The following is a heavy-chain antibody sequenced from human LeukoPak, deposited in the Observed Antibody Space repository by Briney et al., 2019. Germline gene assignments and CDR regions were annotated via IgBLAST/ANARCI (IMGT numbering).Heavy chain of an antibody. CDR3: ARVVPAAIGCYYYYMDV. Sequence: GGSLRLSCAASGFTFSSYSMNWVRQAPGKGLEWVSSISSSSSYIYYADSVKGRFTISRDNAKNSLYLQMNSLRAEDTAVYYCARVVPAAIGCYYYYMDVWGKGTTVTVSS. CDR1: GFTFSSYS. D-gene: IGHD2-2*01. J-gene: IGHJ6*03. CDR2: ISSSSSYI. V-gene: IGHV3-21*01.